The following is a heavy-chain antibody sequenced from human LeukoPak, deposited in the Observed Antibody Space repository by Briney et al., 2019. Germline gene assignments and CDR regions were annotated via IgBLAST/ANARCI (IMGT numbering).Heavy chain of an antibody. CDR3: ARGAGYSGWFDS. CDR1: GFTFSSYG. V-gene: IGHV3-33*05. Sequence: GGSLRLSCAASGFTFSSYGMHWVRQAPGKGLEWVAVISYDGSNKYYADSVKGRFTISRENAKNSLYLQMNSLRAGDTAVYYCARGAGYSGWFDSWGQGTLVTVSS. CDR2: ISYDGSNK. D-gene: IGHD5-12*01. J-gene: IGHJ5*01.